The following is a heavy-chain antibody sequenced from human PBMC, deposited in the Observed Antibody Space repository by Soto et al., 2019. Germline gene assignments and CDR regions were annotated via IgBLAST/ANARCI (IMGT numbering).Heavy chain of an antibody. J-gene: IGHJ3*02. Sequence: SETLSLTCAVYGGSFSGYYWSWIRQPPGKGLEWIGEINHSGSTNYNPSLKSRVTISVDTSKNQFSLKLSSVTAADTAVYYCARRVCGGDCPDAFDIWGQGTMVTVSS. CDR2: INHSGST. CDR3: ARRVCGGDCPDAFDI. CDR1: GGSFSGYY. V-gene: IGHV4-34*01. D-gene: IGHD2-21*02.